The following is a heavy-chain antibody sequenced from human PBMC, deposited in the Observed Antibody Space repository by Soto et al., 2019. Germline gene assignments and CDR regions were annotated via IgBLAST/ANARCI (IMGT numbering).Heavy chain of an antibody. CDR1: GGSFSGYY. CDR2: ISHSGST. D-gene: IGHD3-10*01. V-gene: IGHV4-34*01. CDR3: ARGLRGVIRGRFEP. Sequence: SETLSLTCAVYGGSFSGYYWSCIRQPPGKGLEWIGEISHSGSTNYNPSLKSRVTISVDTSKNQFSLKLSSVTAADTAVYYCARGLRGVIRGRFEPWGQGTMVTVSS. J-gene: IGHJ5*02.